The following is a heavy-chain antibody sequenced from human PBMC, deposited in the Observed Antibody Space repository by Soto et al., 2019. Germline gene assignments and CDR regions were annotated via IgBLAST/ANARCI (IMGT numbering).Heavy chain of an antibody. CDR1: RFTFSSYW. D-gene: IGHD1-7*01. Sequence: GGSLRLSCAASRFTFSSYWMSWVRQAPGKGLEWVANMKPDGSEKYFVDSVKGRFTISRDNAKNSLFLQMNSLRAEDTAVYYCARERLITGTASAYYGMAVWGKGTTVTVSS. CDR3: ARERLITGTASAYYGMAV. V-gene: IGHV3-7*05. CDR2: MKPDGSEK. J-gene: IGHJ6*04.